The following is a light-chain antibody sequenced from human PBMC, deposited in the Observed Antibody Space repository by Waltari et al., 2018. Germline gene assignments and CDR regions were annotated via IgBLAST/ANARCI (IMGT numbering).Light chain of an antibody. CDR2: KVS. V-gene: IGKV2-30*01. CDR1: QSLVSRDGNTY. Sequence: VVMTQSPLSLPVTLGQPASIPCRSSQSLVSRDGNTYFNWFHQRPGQSPRRLIYKVSNRDSGVPDRFSGSGSGTDFTLRISKVEAEDGGVYYCMQGAHWPWTFGQGTKVEIE. J-gene: IGKJ1*01. CDR3: MQGAHWPWT.